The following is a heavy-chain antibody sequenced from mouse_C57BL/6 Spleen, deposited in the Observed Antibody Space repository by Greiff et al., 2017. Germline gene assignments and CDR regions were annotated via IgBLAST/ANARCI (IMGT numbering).Heavy chain of an antibody. CDR2: IYPGDGDT. CDR3: ARSQQTGFAY. V-gene: IGHV1-82*01. Sequence: QVQLKESGPELVKPGASVKISCKASGYAFSSSWMNWVKQRPGKGLEWIGRIYPGDGDTNYNGKFKGKATLTADKSSSTAYMQLSSLTSEDSAVYFCARSQQTGFAYWGQGTLVTVSA. D-gene: IGHD3-1*01. CDR1: GYAFSSSW. J-gene: IGHJ3*01.